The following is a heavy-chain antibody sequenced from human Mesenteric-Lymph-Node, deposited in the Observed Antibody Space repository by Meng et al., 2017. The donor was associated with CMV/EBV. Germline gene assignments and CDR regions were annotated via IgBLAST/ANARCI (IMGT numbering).Heavy chain of an antibody. Sequence: GESLKISCVVSRVTFTRYWMNCVRQAPGKGLEWVSSISSSSSYIYYADSVKGRFTISRDNAKNSLYLQMNSLRAEDTAVYYCARTFYGSGSPIDYWGQGTLVTVSS. J-gene: IGHJ4*02. CDR3: ARTFYGSGSPIDY. V-gene: IGHV3-21*01. CDR1: RVTFTRYW. D-gene: IGHD3-10*01. CDR2: ISSSSSYI.